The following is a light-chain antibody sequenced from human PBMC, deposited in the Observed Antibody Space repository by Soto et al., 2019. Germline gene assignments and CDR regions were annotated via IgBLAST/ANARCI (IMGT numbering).Light chain of an antibody. CDR2: DTN. CDR3: AAWDDSLNGPV. CDR1: SSNIGLND. Sequence: QSVLTQPPSASGTPGQTVTISCSGSSSNIGLNDVHWYRQLSGTAPQILIYDTNQQATGVPDRFSGSRSGTSASLAIHGLQSEDEADYHCAAWDDSLNGPVFGGGTKVTV. J-gene: IGLJ2*01. V-gene: IGLV1-44*01.